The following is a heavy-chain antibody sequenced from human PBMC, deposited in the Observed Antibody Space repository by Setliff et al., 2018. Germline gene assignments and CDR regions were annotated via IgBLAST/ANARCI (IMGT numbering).Heavy chain of an antibody. CDR2: FDPEDGET. J-gene: IGHJ3*02. CDR1: GYTFTSYD. CDR3: ATNSGGNTIDAFDI. Sequence: ASVKVSCKASGYTFTSYDINWVRQATGQGLEWMGGFDPEDGETIYAQKFQGRVTMTEDTSTDTAYMELSSLRSEDTAVYYCATNSGGNTIDAFDIWGQGTMVTVS. V-gene: IGHV1-24*01. D-gene: IGHD2-15*01.